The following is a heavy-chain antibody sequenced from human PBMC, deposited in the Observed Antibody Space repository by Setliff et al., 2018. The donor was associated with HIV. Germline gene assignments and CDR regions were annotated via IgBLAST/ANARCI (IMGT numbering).Heavy chain of an antibody. V-gene: IGHV1-69*13. CDR1: GDTSNSYA. CDR3: ARIVRWELVATSTFFYYYMDV. J-gene: IGHJ6*03. D-gene: IGHD1-26*01. CDR2: IIPIFRSP. Sequence: SVKVSCKASGDTSNSYAIRWVRQAPGQWPEWMGGIIPIFRSPQYAPQFRGRATITADESSRTAYMELTSRKSEDSAVYYCARIVRWELVATSTFFYYYMDVWGKGTTVTVSS.